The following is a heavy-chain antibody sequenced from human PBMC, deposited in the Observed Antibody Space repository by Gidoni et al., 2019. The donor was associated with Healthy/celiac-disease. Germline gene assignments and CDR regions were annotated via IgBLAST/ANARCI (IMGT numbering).Heavy chain of an antibody. CDR3: ANHDYGGYYYYYGMDV. Sequence: EVQLLESGGGLVQPGGSLRLSCAASGFTFSSSAMSWVRQAPGKGLEWGSAISGSGGSTYYADSVKGRFTISRDNSKNTQYLQMNSLRAEDTAVYYCANHDYGGYYYYYGMDVWGQGTTVTVSS. V-gene: IGHV3-23*01. CDR2: ISGSGGST. J-gene: IGHJ6*02. CDR1: GFTFSSSA. D-gene: IGHD4-17*01.